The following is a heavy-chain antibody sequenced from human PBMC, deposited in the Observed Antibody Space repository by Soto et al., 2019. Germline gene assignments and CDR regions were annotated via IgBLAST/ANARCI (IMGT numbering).Heavy chain of an antibody. D-gene: IGHD4-17*01. Sequence: QVQLVQSGAEVKKPGSSVKVSCKASGGTFSSYAISWVRQAPGQGLEWMGGIIPIFGTANYAQKFQGRVTITADESNSTAYMELSSLRAEDTAVYYCAGGAYGGKYDYAGMDVWGQGTTFTVAS. CDR2: IIPIFGTA. CDR3: AGGAYGGKYDYAGMDV. V-gene: IGHV1-69*01. J-gene: IGHJ6*01. CDR1: GGTFSSYA.